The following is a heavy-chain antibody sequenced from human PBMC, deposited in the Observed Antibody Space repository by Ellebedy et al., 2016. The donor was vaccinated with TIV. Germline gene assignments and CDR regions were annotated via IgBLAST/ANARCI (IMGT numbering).Heavy chain of an antibody. J-gene: IGHJ6*02. Sequence: MPSETLSLTCAVYGGSFSGYYWSWIRQPPGKGLEWIGETNHSGSTNYNPSLKSRVIISVDTSKNKFSLKLSSVTAADTAVYYCARLLITMVYGMDVWGQGTTVTVSS. D-gene: IGHD3-10*01. CDR2: TNHSGST. CDR1: GGSFSGYY. V-gene: IGHV4-34*01. CDR3: ARLLITMVYGMDV.